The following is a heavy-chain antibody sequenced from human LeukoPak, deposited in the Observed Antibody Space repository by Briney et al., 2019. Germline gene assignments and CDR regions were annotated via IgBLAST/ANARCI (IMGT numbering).Heavy chain of an antibody. Sequence: TGGSLRLSCAASGFSFSNYAMHWVRQAPGKGLEYVAIISSDGGSTFYVDSLRGRFTISRDNSKNTLYLQMGSLGSEDMAVYYCARLRDGYNLADYWGQRTLVTVSS. CDR2: ISSDGGST. V-gene: IGHV3-64*02. J-gene: IGHJ4*02. CDR1: GFSFSNYA. CDR3: ARLRDGYNLADY. D-gene: IGHD5-24*01.